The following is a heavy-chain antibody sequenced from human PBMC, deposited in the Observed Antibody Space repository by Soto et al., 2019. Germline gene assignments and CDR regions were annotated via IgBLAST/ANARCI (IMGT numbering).Heavy chain of an antibody. V-gene: IGHV4-34*01. CDR1: GGSFSGYY. Sequence: QVQLQQWGAGLLKPSETLSLTCAVYGGSFSGYYWSWIRQPPGQGMEWIGEINHSGSTNYNPSLKSRVTISVDTYKNQFSLKLSSVTAADTAVYYCARGSHWYFDLWGRGTLVTVSS. CDR3: ARGSHWYFDL. CDR2: INHSGST. J-gene: IGHJ2*01.